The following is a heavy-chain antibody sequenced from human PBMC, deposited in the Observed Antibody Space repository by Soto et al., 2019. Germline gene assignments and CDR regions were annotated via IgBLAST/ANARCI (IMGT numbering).Heavy chain of an antibody. V-gene: IGHV3-30*03. Sequence: GGSLRLSCPASGFIFSSYGMEWVRLAPGKGLEWVAATTYDGGIKHYVDSAKGRFTISRDNSKNTLYLQMNSLRVEDTATYYCAGALENPYFYYGLNVWGQGTTVTV. CDR1: GFIFSSYG. CDR2: TTYDGGIK. J-gene: IGHJ6*02. CDR3: AGALENPYFYYGLNV. D-gene: IGHD1-1*01.